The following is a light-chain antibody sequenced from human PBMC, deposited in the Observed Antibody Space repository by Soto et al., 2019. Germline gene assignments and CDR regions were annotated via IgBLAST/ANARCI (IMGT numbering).Light chain of an antibody. V-gene: IGKV1-5*01. Sequence: IQMTQSPSTLSASVGDRVTITLRASRSLQTWLAWYQQKPGKAPKLLXYDASSLESGVPSRFSGSGSGTEFTLTISRLQHDDFATYYCQQYNSYSRTFGQGTKVDI. J-gene: IGKJ1*01. CDR1: RSLQTW. CDR2: DAS. CDR3: QQYNSYSRT.